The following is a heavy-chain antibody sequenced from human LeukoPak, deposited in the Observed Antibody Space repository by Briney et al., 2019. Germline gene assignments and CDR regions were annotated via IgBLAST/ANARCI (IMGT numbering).Heavy chain of an antibody. CDR2: MSPNSGDT. D-gene: IGHD3-22*01. V-gene: IGHV1-8*01. CDR1: GYTFTTHD. J-gene: IGHJ4*02. Sequence: GASVKVSCKASGYTFTTHDINWVRQATGQGLEWLGWMSPNSGDTGYAQKFQGRVTMTSDSSISTAYMELSSLRSEDTAVYYCASPPRYYYDSSGYYYYYWGQGTLVTVSS. CDR3: ASPPRYYYDSSGYYYYY.